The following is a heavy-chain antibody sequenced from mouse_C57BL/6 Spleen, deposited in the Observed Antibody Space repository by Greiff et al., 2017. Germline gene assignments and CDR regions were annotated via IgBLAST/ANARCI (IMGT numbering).Heavy chain of an antibody. Sequence: QVQLQQSGPELVKPGASVKLSCKASGYTFTSYDINWVKQRPGQGLEWIGWIYPRDGSTKYNEKFKGKATLTVDTSSSTAYMELHSLTSEDSAVYLCARNYYDYGDYAMDYWGQGTSVTVSS. CDR3: ARNYYDYGDYAMDY. J-gene: IGHJ4*01. CDR1: GYTFTSYD. CDR2: IYPRDGST. V-gene: IGHV1-85*01. D-gene: IGHD2-4*01.